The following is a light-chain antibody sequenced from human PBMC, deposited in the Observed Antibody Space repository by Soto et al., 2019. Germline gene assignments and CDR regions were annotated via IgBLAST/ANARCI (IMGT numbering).Light chain of an antibody. CDR1: SSNIGRNT. V-gene: IGLV1-44*01. Sequence: QSVLTQPLSASGSPGQRVTLSGAGSSSNIGRNTVNCYNQLPGAAPKLLIYNNYQRPSGVPARFSGSKSGTSASLAISGLQSEDESDYYCAAWEDLLNGHVVFGAAIKLTVL. J-gene: IGLJ2*01. CDR2: NNY. CDR3: AAWEDLLNGHVV.